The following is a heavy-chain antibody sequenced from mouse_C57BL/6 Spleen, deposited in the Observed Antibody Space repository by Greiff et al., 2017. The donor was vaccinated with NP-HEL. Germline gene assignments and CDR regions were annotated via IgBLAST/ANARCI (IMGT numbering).Heavy chain of an antibody. CDR3: ARAGDYDRCAY. J-gene: IGHJ3*01. CDR2: INPNSGST. Sequence: QVQLQQPGAELVKPGASVKLSCKASGYTFTSYWMHWVKQRPGQGLEWIGMINPNSGSTNYNEKFKSKATLTVDKSSSTAYMQLSSLTSVDSAVYYCARAGDYDRCAYWGQGTLVTVSA. CDR1: GYTFTSYW. D-gene: IGHD2-4*01. V-gene: IGHV1-64*01.